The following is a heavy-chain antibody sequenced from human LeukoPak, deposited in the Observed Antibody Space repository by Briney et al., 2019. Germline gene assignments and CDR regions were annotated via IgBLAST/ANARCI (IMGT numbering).Heavy chain of an antibody. CDR2: ISGSGDST. CDR3: AKYLSAKGPPYALEV. CDR1: DFTFRSYA. Sequence: PGGSLRLSCAASDFTFRSYAMQWVRQAQGKGLEWVSGISGSGDSTFYADSVKGRFTIFRDNSKNTLYLQMNSRRAEDTAVYYCAKYLSAKGPPYALEVWGQGTTVTVSS. J-gene: IGHJ6*02. V-gene: IGHV3-23*01.